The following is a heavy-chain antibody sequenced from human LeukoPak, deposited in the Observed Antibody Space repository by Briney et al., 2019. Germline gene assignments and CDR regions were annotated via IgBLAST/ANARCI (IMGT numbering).Heavy chain of an antibody. CDR2: IYYSGST. J-gene: IGHJ4*02. CDR3: ARNATGGSSGYWRFDY. V-gene: IGHV4-39*01. CDR1: GGSISSSNYY. D-gene: IGHD3-22*01. Sequence: SETLSLTCTVSGGSISSSNYYWGWIRQPPGKGLEWIGSIYYSGSTYYKSSLKSRITISVDTSKNQFSLKLSSVTAADTAVYYCARNATGGSSGYWRFDYWGQGTLVTVSS.